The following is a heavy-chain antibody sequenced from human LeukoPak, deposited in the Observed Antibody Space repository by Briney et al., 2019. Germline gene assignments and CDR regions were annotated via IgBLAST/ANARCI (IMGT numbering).Heavy chain of an antibody. CDR3: ARAPLYSSGRGTDY. J-gene: IGHJ4*02. D-gene: IGHD6-19*01. V-gene: IGHV3-64*01. CDR1: GFTFSTYA. CDR2: ISSDGGST. Sequence: GGSLRLSCAACGFTFSTYAMHWVRQAPGKGLEYVSAISSDGGSTYYANSVKGRFTISRDNSKNTLFLQMGSLRAEDMAVYYCARAPLYSSGRGTDYWGQGTLVTVSS.